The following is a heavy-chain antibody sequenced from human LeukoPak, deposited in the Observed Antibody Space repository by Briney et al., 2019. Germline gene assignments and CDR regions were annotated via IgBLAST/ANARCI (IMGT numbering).Heavy chain of an antibody. CDR3: ARVVPMYSSDWYDDY. Sequence: PSETLSLTCTVSGGSISSSSYYWGWIRQPPGKGLEWIGTIYYSGSTYYNPSLKSRVTISVDTSKNQFSLKLSSVTAAHSAVYYCARVVPMYSSDWYDDYWGQGTLVTISS. D-gene: IGHD6-19*01. CDR2: IYYSGST. V-gene: IGHV4-39*01. J-gene: IGHJ4*02. CDR1: GGSISSSSYY.